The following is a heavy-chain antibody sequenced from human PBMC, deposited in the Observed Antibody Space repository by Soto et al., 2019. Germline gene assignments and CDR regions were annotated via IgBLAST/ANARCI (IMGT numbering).Heavy chain of an antibody. Sequence: GGSLRLSCAASGFTFSSYGMHWVRQAPGKGLEWVAVIWYDGSNKYYAASVKGRFTISRDNSKNTLYLQMNSLRAEDTAVYYCARDLSLELASSGMDVWGQGTTVTVSS. V-gene: IGHV3-33*01. CDR2: IWYDGSNK. J-gene: IGHJ6*02. CDR3: ARDLSLELASSGMDV. D-gene: IGHD1-7*01. CDR1: GFTFSSYG.